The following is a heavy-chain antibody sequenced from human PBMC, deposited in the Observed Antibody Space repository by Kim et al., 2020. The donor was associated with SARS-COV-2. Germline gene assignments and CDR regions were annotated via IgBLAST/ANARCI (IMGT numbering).Heavy chain of an antibody. J-gene: IGHJ6*02. Sequence: ASVKVSCKASGYTFTGYYMHWVRQAPGQGLEWMGWINPNSGGTNYAQKFQGRVTMTRDTSISTAYMELSRLRSDDTAVYYCARVEDMVRGVIRAHYYYGMDVWGQGTTVTVSS. V-gene: IGHV1-2*02. CDR3: ARVEDMVRGVIRAHYYYGMDV. CDR2: INPNSGGT. D-gene: IGHD3-10*01. CDR1: GYTFTGYY.